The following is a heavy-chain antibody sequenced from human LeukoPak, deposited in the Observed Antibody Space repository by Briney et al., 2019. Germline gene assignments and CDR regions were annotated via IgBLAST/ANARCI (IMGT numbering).Heavy chain of an antibody. J-gene: IGHJ4*02. CDR3: ARGYDSSGYYGLCDY. Sequence: GGSLRLSCAASGFTFSSYWMHWVRQAPGKGLVWVSRINSDGSSTSYADSVKGRFTIPRDNAKNTLYLQMNSLRAEDTAVYYCARGYDSSGYYGLCDYWGQGTLVTVSS. V-gene: IGHV3-74*01. CDR1: GFTFSSYW. D-gene: IGHD3-22*01. CDR2: INSDGSST.